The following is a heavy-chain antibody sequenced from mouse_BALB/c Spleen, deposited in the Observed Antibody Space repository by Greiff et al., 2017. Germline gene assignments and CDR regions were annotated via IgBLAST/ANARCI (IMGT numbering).Heavy chain of an antibody. V-gene: IGHV5-6-5*01. CDR1: GFTFSSYA. J-gene: IGHJ1*01. Sequence: EVQGVESGGGLVKPGGSLKLSCAASGFTFSSYAMSWVRQTPEKRLEWVASISSGGSTYYPDSVKGRFTISRDNARNILYLQKSSLRSEDTAMYYCARGWLLSNWYFDVWGAGTTVTVSS. CDR3: ARGWLLSNWYFDV. D-gene: IGHD2-3*01. CDR2: ISSGGST.